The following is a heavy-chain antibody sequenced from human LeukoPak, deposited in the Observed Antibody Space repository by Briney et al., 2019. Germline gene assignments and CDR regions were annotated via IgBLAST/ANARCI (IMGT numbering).Heavy chain of an antibody. CDR1: GYTFTSYD. V-gene: IGHV1-8*03. CDR2: MNPNSGNT. CDR3: ARGLQYHKDFDY. J-gene: IGHJ4*02. D-gene: IGHD2-15*01. Sequence: ASVRVSCKASGYTFTSYDINWVRQATGQGLEWMGWMNPNSGNTGYAQKFQGRVTITRNTSISTAYMELSSLRSEDTAVYYCARGLQYHKDFDYWGQGTLVTVSS.